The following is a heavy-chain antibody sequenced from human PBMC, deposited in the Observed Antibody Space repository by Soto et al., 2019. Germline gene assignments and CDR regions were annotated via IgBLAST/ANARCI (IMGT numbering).Heavy chain of an antibody. D-gene: IGHD2-8*01. CDR1: GYTFTSYG. CDR3: ARSRRAVLMVYAQKPAYYYYGMDV. J-gene: IGHJ6*02. Sequence: QVQLVQSGAEVKKPGASVKVSCKASGYTFTSYGISWVRQAPGQGLEWMGWISAYNGNTNYAQKLQGRVTMTTDTSTSTAYMELRSLRSDDTAVYYCARSRRAVLMVYAQKPAYYYYGMDVWGQGTTVTVSS. CDR2: ISAYNGNT. V-gene: IGHV1-18*01.